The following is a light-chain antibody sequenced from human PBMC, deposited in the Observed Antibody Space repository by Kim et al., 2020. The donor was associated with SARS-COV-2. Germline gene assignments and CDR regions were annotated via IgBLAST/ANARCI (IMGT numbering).Light chain of an antibody. CDR3: QSYDSSSEV. Sequence: GKTVTISCPRSTGAIASNYVQWYRQRPGSAPTTVIYENDQRPSGVPDRFSGSIDSSSNSASLTISGLKTEDEADYYCQSYDSSSEVFGGGTQLTVL. CDR2: END. V-gene: IGLV6-57*03. J-gene: IGLJ3*02. CDR1: TGAIASNY.